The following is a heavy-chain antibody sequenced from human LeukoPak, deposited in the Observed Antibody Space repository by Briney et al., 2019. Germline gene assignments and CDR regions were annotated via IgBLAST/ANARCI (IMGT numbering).Heavy chain of an antibody. J-gene: IGHJ4*02. V-gene: IGHV1-69*13. CDR3: ARVSIGYCSGGSCYSFVY. CDR2: IIPIFGTA. Sequence: SVKVSCKASRGTFSSYAVSWVRQARGQGLEWMGGIIPIFGTANYAQKFQGRVTITADESTSTAYMELSSLRSEDTAVYYCARVSIGYCSGGSCYSFVYWGQGTLVTVSS. D-gene: IGHD2-15*01. CDR1: RGTFSSYA.